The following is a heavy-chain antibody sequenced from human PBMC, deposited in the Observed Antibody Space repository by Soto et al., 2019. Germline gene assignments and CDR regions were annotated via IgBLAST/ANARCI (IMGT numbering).Heavy chain of an antibody. V-gene: IGHV5-51*01. Sequence: PGESLKISWKGAGGSFTSYGSGWVRQMPGKGLEWMGIIYPGDSDTRYSPSFQGQATISADKSISTAYLQWSSLKASDTAMYYCARLRGYCSSTRCYDEGMDVWGQGTTVTVSS. CDR1: GGSFTSYG. CDR3: ARLRGYCSSTRCYDEGMDV. CDR2: IYPGDSDT. D-gene: IGHD2-2*01. J-gene: IGHJ6*02.